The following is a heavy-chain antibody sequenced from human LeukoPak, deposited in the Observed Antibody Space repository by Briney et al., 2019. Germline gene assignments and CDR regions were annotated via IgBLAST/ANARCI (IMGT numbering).Heavy chain of an antibody. Sequence: PSETLSLTRTVSGGSISDGCYWGWIRQPPGKGLEWIGGIHYRGSTHYNPSLKSRVTISVDTSKNQFSLKLSSVTAADTAVYYCARQVDCTPTNCQERRFAPWGQGTLVTVSS. CDR1: GGSISDGCY. V-gene: IGHV4-39*01. J-gene: IGHJ5*02. CDR3: ARQVDCTPTNCQERRFAP. CDR2: IHYRGST. D-gene: IGHD2-2*01.